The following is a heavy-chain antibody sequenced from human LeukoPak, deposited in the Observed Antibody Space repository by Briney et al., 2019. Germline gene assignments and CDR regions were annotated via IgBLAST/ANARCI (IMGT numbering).Heavy chain of an antibody. D-gene: IGHD5-12*01. CDR3: AREVATINYYYYYMDV. CDR2: INPSGGST. V-gene: IGHV1-46*01. J-gene: IGHJ6*03. CDR1: GYTFTSYY. Sequence: EASVKVSCKASGYTFTSYYMHWVRQAPGQGLEWMGIINPSGGSTSYAQKLQGRVTMTRDMSTSTVYMELSSLRSEDTAVYYCAREVATINYYYYYMDVWGKGTTVTVSS.